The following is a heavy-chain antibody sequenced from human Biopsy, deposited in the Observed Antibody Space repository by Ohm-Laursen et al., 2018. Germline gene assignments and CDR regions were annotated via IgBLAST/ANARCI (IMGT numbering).Heavy chain of an antibody. D-gene: IGHD4-23*01. CDR2: ISSGGTTI. J-gene: IGHJ6*02. Sequence: SLRLSCTASGFPFSDYYMSWIRQAPGKGLEWVSNISSGGTTIYYADSVKGRFTISRDNAKNSLYLQMNSLRADDTAVYYCARDTRWSPYHMDVWGQGTTVTVSS. CDR3: ARDTRWSPYHMDV. V-gene: IGHV3-11*01. CDR1: GFPFSDYY.